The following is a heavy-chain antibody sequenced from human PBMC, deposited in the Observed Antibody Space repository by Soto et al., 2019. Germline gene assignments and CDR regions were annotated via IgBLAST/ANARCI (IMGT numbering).Heavy chain of an antibody. CDR2: INHSGST. D-gene: IGHD3-10*01. CDR1: GGSFSGYY. J-gene: IGHJ5*02. Sequence: QVQLQQWGAGLLKPSETLSLTCAVYGGSFSGYYWSWIRQPPGKGLEWIGEINHSGSTNYNPSLKSRVPIPVDPSKNHFSLKLSSVPAADTAVYYCARDRRLLPIVRGVSLWFDPWGQGTLVTVSS. V-gene: IGHV4-34*01. CDR3: ARDRRLLPIVRGVSLWFDP.